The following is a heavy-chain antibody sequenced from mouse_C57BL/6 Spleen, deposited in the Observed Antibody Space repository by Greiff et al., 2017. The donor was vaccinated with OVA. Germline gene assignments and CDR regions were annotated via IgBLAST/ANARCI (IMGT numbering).Heavy chain of an antibody. J-gene: IGHJ2*01. CDR1: GYTFTDYY. Sequence: VQLQQSGPELVKPGASVKISCKASGYTFTDYYMNWVKQSHGKSLEWIGDINPNNGGTSYNQKFKGKATLTVVKSSSTAYMELRSLTSEDSAVYYCARGGYFDYWGQGTTLTVSS. CDR3: ARGGYFDY. V-gene: IGHV1-26*01. CDR2: INPNNGGT.